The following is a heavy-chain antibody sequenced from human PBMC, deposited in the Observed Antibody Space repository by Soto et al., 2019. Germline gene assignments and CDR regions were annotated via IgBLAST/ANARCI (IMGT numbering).Heavy chain of an antibody. CDR1: GFSFIAYY. CDR2: ISFNGDVT. J-gene: IGHJ6*02. Sequence: GGSLRLSCAASGFSFIAYYMSWIRQAPGKGLEWVSYISFNGDVTRYSDSVEGRFTVSRDNAKKSLYLQMNSLRVEDTAVYYCARENGHPGHNYAMDVWGQGTTVTVSS. CDR3: ARENGHPGHNYAMDV. D-gene: IGHD2-8*01. V-gene: IGHV3-11*01.